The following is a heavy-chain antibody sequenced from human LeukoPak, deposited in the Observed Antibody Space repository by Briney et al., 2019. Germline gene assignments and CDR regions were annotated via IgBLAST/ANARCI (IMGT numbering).Heavy chain of an antibody. V-gene: IGHV3-15*01. D-gene: IGHD3/OR15-3a*01. CDR2: IKRKGDDGAI. Sequence: GGSLRLSCAASGFTFSNAWMSWVRQAPGRGLEWVGRIKRKGDDGAIDYAAPVKGRLSISRDDSKNTLYLQMNSLKSEDTAVYYCTAGTGRSDFDYWGQGTLVTVSS. CDR1: GFTFSNAW. J-gene: IGHJ4*02. CDR3: TAGTGRSDFDY.